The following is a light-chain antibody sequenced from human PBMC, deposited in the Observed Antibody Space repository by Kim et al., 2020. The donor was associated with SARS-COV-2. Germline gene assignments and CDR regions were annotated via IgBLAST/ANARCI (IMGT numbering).Light chain of an antibody. Sequence: PGERATLSCRASQSVSSSYLAWYQQKPGQAPGLLICGATSRATGFPDRFSVSGSGTDFTLTISRVEPEDFAVYYCQQYGGSPGYTFGQGTKLEI. CDR2: GAT. CDR1: QSVSSSY. V-gene: IGKV3-20*01. J-gene: IGKJ2*01. CDR3: QQYGGSPGYT.